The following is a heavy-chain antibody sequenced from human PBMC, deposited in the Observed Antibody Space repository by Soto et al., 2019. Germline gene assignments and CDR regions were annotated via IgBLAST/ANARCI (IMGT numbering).Heavy chain of an antibody. D-gene: IGHD3-9*01. CDR3: TTYYDILTGYYSFDY. Sequence: SETLSLTCTVSGGSLSSYYWSWIRQPPGKGLEWIGYIYYTGNTNYNPSLKSRVTISIDTSKNQFSLKLSSVTAADTAVYYCTTYYDILTGYYSFDYWGQGNLVTV. CDR1: GGSLSSYY. V-gene: IGHV4-59*01. J-gene: IGHJ4*01. CDR2: IYYTGNT.